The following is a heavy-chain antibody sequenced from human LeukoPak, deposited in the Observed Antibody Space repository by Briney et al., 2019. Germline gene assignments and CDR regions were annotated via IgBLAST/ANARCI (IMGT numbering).Heavy chain of an antibody. V-gene: IGHV3-30*03. CDR3: ASSYFYDSGNDY. Sequence: PGGSLRLSCAASGFTFSSYGMHWVRQAPGKGLEWVADISYDGSNKYYADSVKGRFTISRDNSKNTLYLQMNSLRAEDTAMYYCASSYFYDSGNDYWGQGTLVTVSS. CDR2: ISYDGSNK. CDR1: GFTFSSYG. J-gene: IGHJ4*02. D-gene: IGHD3-22*01.